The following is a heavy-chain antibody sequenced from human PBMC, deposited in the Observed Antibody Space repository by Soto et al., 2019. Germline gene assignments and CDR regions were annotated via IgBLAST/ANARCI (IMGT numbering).Heavy chain of an antibody. CDR1: GFSFSTEN. D-gene: IGHD6-19*01. J-gene: IGHJ4*02. CDR3: ARTRGSSGSWEIDY. V-gene: IGHV3-21*06. CDR2: ISSTVTYV. Sequence: GGSLRLSCAASGFSFSTENMSWVRQAPGKGLEWVSSISSTVTYVYYADSLMGRFTISRDNAKNTLYLQMNSLRAEDTAVYYCARTRGSSGSWEIDYWGQGTLVTVS.